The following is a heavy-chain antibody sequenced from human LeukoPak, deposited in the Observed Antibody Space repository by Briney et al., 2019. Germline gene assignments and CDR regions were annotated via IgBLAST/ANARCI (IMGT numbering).Heavy chain of an antibody. CDR2: INPNSGGT. Sequence: GASVKVSCKASGYTFTGYYMHWVRQAPGQGLEWMGWINPNSGGTNYAQKFQGRVTMTRDTSISTAYMEPSRLRSDDTAVYYCARGYSGYDRTPYYYGMDVWGQGTTVTVSS. CDR3: ARGYSGYDRTPYYYGMDV. CDR1: GYTFTGYY. J-gene: IGHJ6*02. D-gene: IGHD5-12*01. V-gene: IGHV1-2*02.